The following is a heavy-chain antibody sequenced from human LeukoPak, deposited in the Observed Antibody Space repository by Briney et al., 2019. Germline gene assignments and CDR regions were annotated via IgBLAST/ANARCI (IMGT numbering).Heavy chain of an antibody. J-gene: IGHJ6*03. CDR1: GYTFTSYG. D-gene: IGHD7-27*01. CDR3: ARYPRYPGAASYYMDV. CDR2: ISAYNGNT. V-gene: IGHV1-18*01. Sequence: ASVKVSCKASGYTFTSYGISWVRQAPGQGLEWMGWISAYNGNTNYAQKLQGRVTMTTDTSTSTAYMEMRRLRSDDTAVYYCARYPRYPGAASYYMDVWGKGTTVTVSS.